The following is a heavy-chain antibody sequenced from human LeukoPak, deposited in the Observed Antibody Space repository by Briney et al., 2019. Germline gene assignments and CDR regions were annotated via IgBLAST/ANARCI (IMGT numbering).Heavy chain of an antibody. Sequence: SVKVSCKASGGTFSSYAISWVRQAPGQGLEWMGRIIPIFGTANYAQKFQGRVTITTDESTSTAYMELSSLRSEDTAVYYCARAKWVAVARFNFDYWGQGTLVTVSS. D-gene: IGHD6-19*01. J-gene: IGHJ4*02. CDR3: ARAKWVAVARFNFDY. CDR1: GGTFSSYA. V-gene: IGHV1-69*05. CDR2: IIPIFGTA.